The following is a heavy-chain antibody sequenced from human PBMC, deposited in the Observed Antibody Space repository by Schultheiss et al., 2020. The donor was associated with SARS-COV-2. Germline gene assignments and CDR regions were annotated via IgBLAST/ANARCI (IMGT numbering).Heavy chain of an antibody. CDR1: GGSISSYY. V-gene: IGHV4-59*08. D-gene: IGHD3-22*01. CDR3: ARLDEDYDSSGCRVNWFDP. CDR2: IYYSGST. Sequence: SETLSLTCTVSGGSISSYYWSWIRQPPGKGLEWIGYIYYSGSTYYNPSLKSRVTISVDTSKNQFSLKLGSVTAADTAVYYCARLDEDYDSSGCRVNWFDPWGQGTLVTVYS. J-gene: IGHJ5*02.